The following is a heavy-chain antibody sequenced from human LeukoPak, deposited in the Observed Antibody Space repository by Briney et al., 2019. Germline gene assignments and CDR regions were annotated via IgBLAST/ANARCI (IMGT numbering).Heavy chain of an antibody. V-gene: IGHV1-69*06. CDR2: IIPIFGTA. CDR1: GGTLSSYA. J-gene: IGHJ6*04. D-gene: IGHD2-15*01. CDR3: ASATLRCSGGSCYEMDV. Sequence: SVSASRTASGGTLSSYAISWVRQAPGQGLEWMGGIIPIFGTANYAQKFQGRVTITADKSTSTAYMELSSLRSEDTAVYYCASATLRCSGGSCYEMDVWGKGTTVTVSS.